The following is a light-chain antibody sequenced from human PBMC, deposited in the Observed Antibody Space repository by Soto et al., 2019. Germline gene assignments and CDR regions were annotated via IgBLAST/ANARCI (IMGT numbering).Light chain of an antibody. CDR2: DAS. V-gene: IGKV1-5*01. CDR1: QSINSW. CDR3: QQYTSYSWT. J-gene: IGKJ1*01. Sequence: DIQMTQSPSTLSASVGDRVTITCRASQSINSWLAWYQQKPGKAPQILIYDASTLKSGVPSRFSASGSGTEFTLIIGSLQPDDFATYYCQQYTSYSWTFGQGTKVDIK.